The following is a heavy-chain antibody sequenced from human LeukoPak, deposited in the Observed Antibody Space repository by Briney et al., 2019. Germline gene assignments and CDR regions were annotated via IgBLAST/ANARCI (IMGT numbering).Heavy chain of an antibody. D-gene: IGHD3-22*01. V-gene: IGHV3-33*01. Sequence: GALRLSCAASGFTFSSYGMHWVRQAPGKGLEWVAVIWYDGSNKYYADSVKGRFTISRDNSKNTLYLQMNSLRAEDTAVYYCASFFNYYDSSGPYYYGMDVWGQGTTVTVSS. J-gene: IGHJ6*02. CDR2: IWYDGSNK. CDR1: GFTFSSYG. CDR3: ASFFNYYDSSGPYYYGMDV.